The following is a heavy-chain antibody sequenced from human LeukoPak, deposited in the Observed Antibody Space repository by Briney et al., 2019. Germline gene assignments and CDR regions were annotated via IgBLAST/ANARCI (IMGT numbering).Heavy chain of an antibody. CDR3: ARDWWFDP. J-gene: IGHJ5*02. CDR2: IKQDGSEK. Sequence: PGGSLRLSCAASGFIFSTYWMSWVRQAPGKGLEWVANIKQDGSEKYYVDSVKGRFTISRDNAKNTLYLQMNSLRAEDTAVYYCARDWWFDPWGQGTLVTVSS. CDR1: GFIFSTYW. V-gene: IGHV3-7*01.